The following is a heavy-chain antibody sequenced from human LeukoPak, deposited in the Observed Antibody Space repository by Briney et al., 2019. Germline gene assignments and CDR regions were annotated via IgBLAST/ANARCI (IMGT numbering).Heavy chain of an antibody. CDR3: ARKGGIYCNDGCFHDAFDI. CDR1: GFMFNNYW. J-gene: IGHJ3*02. CDR2: INGDGSES. V-gene: IGHV3-7*01. D-gene: IGHD2/OR15-2a*01. Sequence: GGSLRLSCAASGFMFNNYWMNWVRQAPGKGLEWVANINGDGSESHSVDSVEGRFTISRDNAKNSLYLQMNSLRGEDTAVYCCARKGGIYCNDGCFHDAFDIWGQGTTVTVSS.